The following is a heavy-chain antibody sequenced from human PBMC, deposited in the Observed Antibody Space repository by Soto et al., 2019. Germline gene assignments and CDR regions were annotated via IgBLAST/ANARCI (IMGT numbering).Heavy chain of an antibody. CDR2: IYYSGST. J-gene: IGHJ6*03. Sequence: PSETLSLTCTVSGGSISSYYWSWIRQPPGKGLEWIGYIYYSGSTNYNPSLKSRVTISVDTSKNQFSLELSSVTAADTAVYYCARAIDYDFWSGYPSNYYYYMDVWGKGTTVTVSS. V-gene: IGHV4-59*01. CDR1: GGSISSYY. CDR3: ARAIDYDFWSGYPSNYYYYMDV. D-gene: IGHD3-3*01.